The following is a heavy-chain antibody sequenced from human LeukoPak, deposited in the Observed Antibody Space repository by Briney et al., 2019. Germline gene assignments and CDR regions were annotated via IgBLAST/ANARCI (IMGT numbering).Heavy chain of an antibody. CDR3: ARVPGDY. CDR2: INHSGST. D-gene: IGHD3-10*01. Sequence: PSETLSLTCAVYGGSFSGYYWSWIRQPPGKGLEWIGEINHSGSTNYNPSLKSRVTISVDTSKNQFSLKLSSVTAADTAAYYCARVPGDYWGQGTLVTVSS. CDR1: GGSFSGYY. V-gene: IGHV4-34*01. J-gene: IGHJ4*02.